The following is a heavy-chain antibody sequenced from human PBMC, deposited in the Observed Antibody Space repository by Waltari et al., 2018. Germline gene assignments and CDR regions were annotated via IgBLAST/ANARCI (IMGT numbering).Heavy chain of an antibody. CDR1: EYTFISYY. J-gene: IGHJ4*02. D-gene: IGHD4-17*01. Sequence: QVQLVQSGAEVKKPGASAKVSCRASEYTFISYYIHWVRGAPGQGLEWMGGIIPIFGTANYAQKFQGRVTITADESTSTAYMELSSLRSEDTAVYYCARDQEYGDYDYWGQGTLVTVSS. V-gene: IGHV1-69*01. CDR2: IIPIFGTA. CDR3: ARDQEYGDYDY.